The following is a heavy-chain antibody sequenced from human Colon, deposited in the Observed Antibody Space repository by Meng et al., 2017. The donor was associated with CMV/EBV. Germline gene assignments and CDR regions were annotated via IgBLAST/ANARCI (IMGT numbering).Heavy chain of an antibody. Sequence: QVQLVQSGAEVKEPGASVKVSCKTSGYTFNGYFMHWVRQAPGQGLEWMGRINPVTGDTSYAQKFQVRITMTRDTSISTAYMELSSLRSDDTAVYYCATFGGDFDYWGQGTLVTVSS. J-gene: IGHJ4*02. CDR3: ATFGGDFDY. CDR2: INPVTGDT. V-gene: IGHV1-2*06. CDR1: GYTFNGYF. D-gene: IGHD3-3*01.